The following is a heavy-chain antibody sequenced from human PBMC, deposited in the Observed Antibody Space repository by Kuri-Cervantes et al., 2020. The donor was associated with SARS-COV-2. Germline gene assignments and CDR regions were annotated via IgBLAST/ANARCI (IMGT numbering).Heavy chain of an antibody. CDR2: IIPIFGTA. J-gene: IGHJ3*02. V-gene: IGHV1-69*05. Sequence: SVKVSCKASGGTFSSYAISWVRQAPGQGLEWMGGIIPIFGTANYAQKFQGRVTITTDESTSTAYMELSSLRSEDTAVYYCARGVGSSWYVDDAFDIWGQGTMVTDSS. CDR1: GGTFSSYA. D-gene: IGHD6-13*01. CDR3: ARGVGSSWYVDDAFDI.